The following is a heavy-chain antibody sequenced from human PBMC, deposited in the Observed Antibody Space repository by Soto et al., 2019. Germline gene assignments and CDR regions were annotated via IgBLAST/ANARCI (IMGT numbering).Heavy chain of an antibody. CDR1: GFTFSDYY. CDR2: ISSSGSTI. CDR3: ASPVVPAAINYYYYYMDV. Sequence: PGGSLRLSCAASGFTFSDYYMSWIRQAPGKGLEWVSYISSSGSTIYYADSVKGRFTISRDNAKNSLYLQMNSLRAEDTAVYYCASPVVPAAINYYYYYMDVWGKGTTVTVSS. J-gene: IGHJ6*03. D-gene: IGHD2-2*01. V-gene: IGHV3-11*01.